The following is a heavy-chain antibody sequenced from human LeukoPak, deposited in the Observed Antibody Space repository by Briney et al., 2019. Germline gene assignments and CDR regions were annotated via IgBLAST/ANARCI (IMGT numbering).Heavy chain of an antibody. CDR2: INPNSGAT. J-gene: IGHJ4*02. CDR1: GYTFTAYS. V-gene: IGHV1-2*02. CDR3: ARSPYSTPPFDY. D-gene: IGHD6-13*01. Sequence: ASVKVSCKASGYTFTAYSMHWVRQAPGQRLEWMGWINPNSGATNYAQRFQGRVSLTRDTATNTASMELSRLTSDDTAIYYCARSPYSTPPFDYWGQGTLVTVSS.